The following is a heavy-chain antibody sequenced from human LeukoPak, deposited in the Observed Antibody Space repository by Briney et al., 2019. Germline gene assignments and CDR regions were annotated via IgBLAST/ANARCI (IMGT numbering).Heavy chain of an antibody. Sequence: PSETLSLTCIVSGGSISSSCYYWVWLPQPPGKGLEWIGSIYYRGSSYYNPSLKSRVTISVDTTKNQFSLKLSSVTAADTAVYYCARPKYYYDSSGYTEGAFDIWGQGTMVTVSS. V-gene: IGHV4-39*01. D-gene: IGHD3-22*01. CDR1: GGSISSSCYY. CDR3: ARPKYYYDSSGYTEGAFDI. J-gene: IGHJ3*02. CDR2: IYYRGSS.